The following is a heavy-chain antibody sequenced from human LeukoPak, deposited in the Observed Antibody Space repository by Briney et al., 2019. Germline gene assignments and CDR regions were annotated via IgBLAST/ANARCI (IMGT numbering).Heavy chain of an antibody. CDR3: ARHRLPGFFDD. CDR2: IYYSGST. D-gene: IGHD7-27*01. CDR1: GGSISSYY. Sequence: SETLSLTCTVSGGSISSYYWSWIRQPPGKGLEWIGYIYYSGSTNYNPSLKSRVTISVDTSKNQFSLKLSSVTAADTAVYYCARHRLPGFFDDGGQGTLVTVSS. J-gene: IGHJ4*02. V-gene: IGHV4-59*08.